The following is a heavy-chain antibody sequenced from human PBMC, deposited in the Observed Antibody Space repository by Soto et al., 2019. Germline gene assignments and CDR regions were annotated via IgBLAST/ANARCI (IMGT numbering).Heavy chain of an antibody. CDR3: ARPGLVATTRSFLDY. Sequence: PGGSLRLSCAASGFTFSSYSRNWVRQAPGKGLEWVSSISSSSSYIYYAESVKGPFTISRDNAKNSLYLQMNSLRAEDTAVYYCARPGLVATTRSFLDYWGQGTLVTVSS. D-gene: IGHD5-12*01. CDR1: GFTFSSYS. J-gene: IGHJ4*02. V-gene: IGHV3-21*01. CDR2: ISSSSSYI.